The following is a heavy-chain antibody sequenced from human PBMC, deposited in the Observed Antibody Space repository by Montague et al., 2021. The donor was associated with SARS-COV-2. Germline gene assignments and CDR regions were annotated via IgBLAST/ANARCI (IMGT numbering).Heavy chain of an antibody. J-gene: IGHJ4*02. CDR2: TYYRYKWYS. Sequence: CAISGDSVAIHRVAWGWIRQAPSRGLEWLGRTYYRYKWYSDYAPXVRGRLTVNPDASKNEFSLELNYVTPEDTAVYYCVRYSGWFYFDFWGQGTLVTVSS. CDR3: VRYSGWFYFDF. D-gene: IGHD6-19*01. CDR1: GDSVAIHRVA. V-gene: IGHV6-1*01.